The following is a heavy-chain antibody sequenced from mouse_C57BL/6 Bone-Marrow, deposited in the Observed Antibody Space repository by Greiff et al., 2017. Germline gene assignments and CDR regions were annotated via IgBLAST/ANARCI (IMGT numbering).Heavy chain of an antibody. Sequence: VQLQQSGAELVRPGASVKLSCTASGFNIKDDYMHWVKQRPEQGLEWIGWIDPENGDTEYASKFQGKATITADTSSNTAYLQLSSLTSEDTAVYYCTTNYKTSDYWGQGTTLKVSS. J-gene: IGHJ2*01. CDR2: IDPENGDT. V-gene: IGHV14-4*01. CDR3: TTNYKTSDY. CDR1: GFNIKDDY. D-gene: IGHD2-12*01.